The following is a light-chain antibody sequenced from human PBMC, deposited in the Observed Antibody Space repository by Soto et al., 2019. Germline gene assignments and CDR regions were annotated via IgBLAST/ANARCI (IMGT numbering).Light chain of an antibody. V-gene: IGKV1-5*03. CDR3: QQYNSYWT. Sequence: DIQMTNSPSTLSASVGDRVTITCRASQSISNWLAWYQQKPGKAPKLLIYKTSNLESGVPSRFSGSGSGTEFTLTISSLQPDDFATYYCQQYNSYWTFGQATKVDIK. CDR2: KTS. J-gene: IGKJ1*01. CDR1: QSISNW.